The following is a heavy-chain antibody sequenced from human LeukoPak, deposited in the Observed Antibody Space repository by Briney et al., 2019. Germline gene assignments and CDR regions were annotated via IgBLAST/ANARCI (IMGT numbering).Heavy chain of an antibody. V-gene: IGHV3-48*04. CDR2: ISSSGSTI. D-gene: IGHD3-22*01. CDR1: GFIFGNYG. J-gene: IGHJ4*02. CDR3: ARDNYDSSGPYYFDY. Sequence: GGSLRLSCAASGFIFGNYGMSWVRQSPGKGLEWVSYISSSGSTIYYADSVKGRFSISRDNARNSLYLQMNSLRAEDTAVYYCARDNYDSSGPYYFDYWGQGTLVTVSS.